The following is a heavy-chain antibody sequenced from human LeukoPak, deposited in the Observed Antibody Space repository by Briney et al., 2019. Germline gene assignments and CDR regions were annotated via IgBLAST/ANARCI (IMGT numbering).Heavy chain of an antibody. CDR2: INPNSGGT. Sequence: ASVKVSCKASGYTFTSYAMNWVRQAPGQGLEWMGWINPNSGGTNYAQKFQGWVTMTRDTSISTAYMELSRLRSDDTAVYYCAREGGYSYGYVYYYYYGMDVWGQGTTVTVSS. CDR1: GYTFTSYA. D-gene: IGHD5-18*01. J-gene: IGHJ6*02. V-gene: IGHV1-2*04. CDR3: AREGGYSYGYVYYYYYGMDV.